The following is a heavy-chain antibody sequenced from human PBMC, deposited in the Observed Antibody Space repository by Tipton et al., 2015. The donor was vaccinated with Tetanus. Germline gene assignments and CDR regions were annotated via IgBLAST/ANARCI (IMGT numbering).Heavy chain of an antibody. D-gene: IGHD6-13*01. V-gene: IGHV3-23*04. CDR3: AKEVTDITAAGIGAFDM. Sequence: QLVQSGGGLEQPGGSLRLSCEATGFSFSSYAMSWVRQAPGKGLEWVSDIRGGGGSTYYADSVKGRFTISRDNSKNTLYLQMNSLRAEDTAVYYCAKEVTDITAAGIGAFDMWGQGTMVTVSS. J-gene: IGHJ3*02. CDR2: IRGGGGST. CDR1: GFSFSSYA.